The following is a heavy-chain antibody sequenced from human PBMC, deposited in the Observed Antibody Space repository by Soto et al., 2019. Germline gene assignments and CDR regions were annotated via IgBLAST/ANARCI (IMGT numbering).Heavy chain of an antibody. V-gene: IGHV4-30-2*01. CDR3: AINTDV. CDR2: IYHSGST. Sequence: SETLSLTCAVSGGSISSGGYSWSWIRQPPGKGLEWIGYIYHSGSTYYNPSLKNRVTISVDTSKNQFSLKLNSVTAADTAVYFCAINTDVWGQGTTVTVSS. D-gene: IGHD3-16*01. CDR1: GGSISSGGYS. J-gene: IGHJ6*02.